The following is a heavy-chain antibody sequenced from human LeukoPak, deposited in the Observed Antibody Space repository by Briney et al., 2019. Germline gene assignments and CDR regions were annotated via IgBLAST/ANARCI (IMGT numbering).Heavy chain of an antibody. CDR3: ARDPGSSSFDY. J-gene: IGHJ4*02. Sequence: PGGSLRLSCVTSGFTFSSFWMSRVRQAPGKGLEFVAIIDQDGSVRNYVDSVKGRFIISRDNAKNSLYLQMDSLRAEDTAVYFCARDPGSSSFDYWGLGTPVTVSS. D-gene: IGHD6-13*01. CDR1: GFTFSSFW. CDR2: IDQDGSVR. V-gene: IGHV3-7*01.